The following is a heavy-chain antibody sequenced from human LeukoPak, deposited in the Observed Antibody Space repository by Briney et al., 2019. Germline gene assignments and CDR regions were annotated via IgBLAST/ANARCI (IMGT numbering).Heavy chain of an antibody. CDR1: GFTFSNAW. J-gene: IGHJ4*02. CDR3: TTAGIQLWLSPNFDY. Sequence: GGSLRLSCAASGFTFSNAWMSWVCQAPGKGLEWVGRIKSKTDGGTTDYAAPVKGRFTISGDDSKNTLYLQMNSLKTEDTAVYYCTTAGIQLWLSPNFDYWGQGTLVTVSS. D-gene: IGHD5-18*01. V-gene: IGHV3-15*01. CDR2: IKSKTDGGTT.